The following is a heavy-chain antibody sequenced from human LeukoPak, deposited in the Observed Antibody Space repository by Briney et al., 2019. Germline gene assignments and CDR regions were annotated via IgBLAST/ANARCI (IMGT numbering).Heavy chain of an antibody. CDR1: GFTFSSYW. Sequence: PGGSLRLSCAASGFTFSSYWMHWVRQDPGKGLVWVSRISSDESSTSYADSVKGRFTISRDNAKNTLYLQVNSLRAEDTALYYCARGGHHYHSSGYYGGTNFDYWGQGTLVTVSS. CDR2: ISSDESST. V-gene: IGHV3-74*01. J-gene: IGHJ4*02. D-gene: IGHD3-22*01. CDR3: ARGGHHYHSSGYYGGTNFDY.